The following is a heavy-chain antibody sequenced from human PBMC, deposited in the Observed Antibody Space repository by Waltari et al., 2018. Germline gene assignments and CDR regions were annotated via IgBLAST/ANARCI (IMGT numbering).Heavy chain of an antibody. CDR2: IYHSGST. CDR3: ARDQITMVRGVIIRYWYFDL. CDR1: GGSISSSNW. J-gene: IGHJ2*01. Sequence: QVQLQESGPGLVKPSGTLSLTFPVFGGSISSSNWWNLFRQPHSKGQVWIGEIYHSGSTNYNPSLKSRVTISVDKSKNQFSLKLSSVTAADTAVYYCARDQITMVRGVIIRYWYFDLWGRGTLVTVSS. D-gene: IGHD3-10*01. V-gene: IGHV4-4*02.